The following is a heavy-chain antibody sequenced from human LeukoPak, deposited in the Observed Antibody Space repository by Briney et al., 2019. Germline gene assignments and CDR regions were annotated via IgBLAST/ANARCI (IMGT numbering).Heavy chain of an antibody. Sequence: ASVKVSCKASGYTFTGYYMHWVRQAPGQGLEWMGWINPNSGGTNYAQKFQGRVTMTRDTSISTAYMELSRLRSDDTAVYYCARADIVVSDAIDIWGQGTMVTVSS. D-gene: IGHD2-15*01. CDR2: INPNSGGT. V-gene: IGHV1-2*02. CDR1: GYTFTGYY. CDR3: ARADIVVSDAIDI. J-gene: IGHJ3*02.